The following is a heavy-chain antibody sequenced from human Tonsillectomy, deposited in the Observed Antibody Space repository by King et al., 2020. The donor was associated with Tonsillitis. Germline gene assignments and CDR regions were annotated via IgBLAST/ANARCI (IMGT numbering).Heavy chain of an antibody. Sequence: VQLVESGGGLIQPGGSLRLSCAASGFTVSSNYMSWVRQAPGKGLEWVSVIYSGGSTFHADSVKGRFTISRDNSNNTLYLQMHSLRAEDTAVYYCARSPYYYDRADAFDIWGQGTMVTVSS. CDR2: IYSGGST. CDR3: ARSPYYYDRADAFDI. V-gene: IGHV3-53*01. CDR1: GFTVSSNY. J-gene: IGHJ3*02. D-gene: IGHD3-22*01.